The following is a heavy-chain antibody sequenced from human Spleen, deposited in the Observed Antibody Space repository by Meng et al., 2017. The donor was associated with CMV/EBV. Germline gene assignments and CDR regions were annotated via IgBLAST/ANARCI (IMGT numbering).Heavy chain of an antibody. CDR3: ARAPYSSSTFYYYGMDV. V-gene: IGHV3-66*02. J-gene: IGHJ6*02. CDR1: EFTVSANY. Sequence: GESLKISCVASEFTVSANYMNWVRQAPGKGLEWVSVIDNDGRTYYADSVKGRFTISSDSSKNMLFLQMNSLRAEDTAVYYCARAPYSSSTFYYYGMDVWGQGTTVTVSS. D-gene: IGHD6-6*01. CDR2: IDNDGRT.